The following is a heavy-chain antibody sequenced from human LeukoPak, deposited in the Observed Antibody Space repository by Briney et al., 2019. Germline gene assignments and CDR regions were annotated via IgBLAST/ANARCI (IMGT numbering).Heavy chain of an antibody. CDR2: ISSSGTTI. V-gene: IGHV3-48*02. J-gene: IGHJ4*02. D-gene: IGHD3-16*02. CDR3: ARGGSYPFDY. CDR1: GFXFSSYA. Sequence: GGSLRLSCAASGFXFSSYAISWVRQAPGKGLEWVSYISSSGTTIYYADSVKGRFTISRDNAKNSVHLQMNSLRDDDTAVYYCARGGSYPFDYWGQGTLVTVSS.